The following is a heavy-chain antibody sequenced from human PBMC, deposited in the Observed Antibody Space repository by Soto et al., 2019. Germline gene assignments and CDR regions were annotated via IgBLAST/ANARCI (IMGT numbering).Heavy chain of an antibody. CDR1: GGSINSYY. D-gene: IGHD3-9*01. J-gene: IGHJ3*02. CDR2: IYYSGST. CDR3: ERDASLTVDAFDM. Sequence: SETLSLTCSVSGGSINSYYWSLIRQPPGKGLEWIGYIYYSGSTNYNPSLKSRVTISVDTSKNPFSLKLSSVTAADTAVYYCERDASLTVDAFDMWGQGTMVTVSS. V-gene: IGHV4-59*01.